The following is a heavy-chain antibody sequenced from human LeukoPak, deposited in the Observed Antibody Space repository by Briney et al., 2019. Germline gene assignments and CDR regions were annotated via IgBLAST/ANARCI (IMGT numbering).Heavy chain of an antibody. CDR2: IRNKARSYTP. J-gene: IGHJ4*02. D-gene: IGHD6-19*01. CDR3: ARESSGWDQGEYYFDY. Sequence: GGSLRLSCAASGLTFSDHQMDWVRQAPGKGLEWVGRIRNKARSYTPEYAASVKGRFSISRDDSKNSVYLQMNNLDTEDTAVYYCARESSGWDQGEYYFDYWGQGTLVTVSS. CDR1: GLTFSDHQ. V-gene: IGHV3-72*01.